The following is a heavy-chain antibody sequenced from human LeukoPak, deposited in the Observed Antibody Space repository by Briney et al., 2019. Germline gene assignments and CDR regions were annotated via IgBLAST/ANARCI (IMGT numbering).Heavy chain of an antibody. V-gene: IGHV1-46*01. CDR2: INPSGGST. CDR1: GYTFTSYG. CDR3: ASGPRADAFDI. Sequence: AASVKVSCKASGYTFTSYGFSWVRQAPGQGLEWMGIINPSGGSTSYAQKFQGRVTMTRDTSTSTVYMELSSLRSEDTAVYYCASGPRADAFDIWGQGTVVTVSS. J-gene: IGHJ3*02.